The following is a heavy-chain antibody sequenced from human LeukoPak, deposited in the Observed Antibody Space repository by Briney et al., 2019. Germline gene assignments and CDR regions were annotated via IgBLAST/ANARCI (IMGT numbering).Heavy chain of an antibody. J-gene: IGHJ3*01. CDR2: INHNGNVN. CDR1: GFTFSSYW. V-gene: IGHV3-7*01. Sequence: PGGSLRLSCAASGFTFSSYWMNWARQAPGKGLEWVASINHNGNVNYYVDSVKGRFTISRDNAKNSLYLPMNSLRAEDTAIYYCARWDAYYTGGIGYSGDFAFDFWGQGTLVTVSS. CDR3: ARWDAYYTGGIGYSGDFAFDF. D-gene: IGHD2-8*02.